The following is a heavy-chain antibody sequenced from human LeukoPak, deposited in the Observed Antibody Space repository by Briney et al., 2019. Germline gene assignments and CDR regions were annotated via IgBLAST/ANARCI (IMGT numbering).Heavy chain of an antibody. D-gene: IGHD1-26*01. CDR3: ARDISGNYAFDY. V-gene: IGHV3-30*04. J-gene: IGHJ4*02. CDR1: GFTFNTYN. CDR2: ISYDGSDK. Sequence: GRSLRLSCAASGFTFNTYNMHWVRQAPGKGLEWVAIISYDGSDKRSADSVKGRFTISRDNSKNTMFLQMNSLGAEDTAVYYCARDISGNYAFDYWGQGTLVTVSS.